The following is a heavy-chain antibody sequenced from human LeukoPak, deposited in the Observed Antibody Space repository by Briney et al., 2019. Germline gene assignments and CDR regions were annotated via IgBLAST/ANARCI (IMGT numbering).Heavy chain of an antibody. CDR3: ARESWEFWSGYYHKMYFDY. Sequence: PGSSLRLSCAASGFTFSSYAMHWVRQAPGKGLEWVAVISYDGSNKYYADSVKGRFTISRDNSKNTLYLQMNSLRAEDTAVYYCARESWEFWSGYYHKMYFDYWGQGTLVTVSS. D-gene: IGHD3-3*01. V-gene: IGHV3-30*01. J-gene: IGHJ4*02. CDR1: GFTFSSYA. CDR2: ISYDGSNK.